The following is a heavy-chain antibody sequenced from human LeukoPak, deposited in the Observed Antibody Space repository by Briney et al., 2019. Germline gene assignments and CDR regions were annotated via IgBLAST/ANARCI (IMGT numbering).Heavy chain of an antibody. CDR3: SEGYFEPFDH. V-gene: IGHV4-59*02. CDR1: GVSVSTSH. CDR2: LSYTGQT. D-gene: IGHD2/OR15-2a*01. J-gene: IGHJ4*02. Sequence: SETLSLTCNVSGVSVSTSHWNWIRQRPGKGLEWIGCLSYTGQTDHNPSLKSRVSISLGSSNNHFSLKLTSVTAADTAVYYCSEGYFEPFDHWGQGILVTLSS.